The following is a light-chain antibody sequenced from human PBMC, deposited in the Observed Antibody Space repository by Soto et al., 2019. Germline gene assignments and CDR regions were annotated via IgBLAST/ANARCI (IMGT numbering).Light chain of an antibody. J-gene: IGKJ1*01. V-gene: IGKV1-39*01. CDR3: QQSYSTPT. CDR2: AAS. CDR1: QSISRY. Sequence: DIQMTQSPSSLSAFVGDRVTITCRASQSISRYLNWYQHKPGKTPKLLIYAASTLQSGVPSRFSGSGSGTDFTLTISSLQPEDFATYYCQQSYSTPTFGQGTKVEIK.